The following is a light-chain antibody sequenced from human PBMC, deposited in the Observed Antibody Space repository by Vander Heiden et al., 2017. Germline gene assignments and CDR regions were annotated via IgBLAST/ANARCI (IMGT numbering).Light chain of an antibody. CDR2: DAT. CDR3: QQRSHWLT. Sequence: VFTQSPATLSLSPGERATLSCRASQTIGTYLAWYQQKPGQAPRLLIADATNRATGIPTRFSGSGSETDFTLTINSLETEDFAVYYCQQRSHWLTFGGGTKVEIK. CDR1: QTIGTY. J-gene: IGKJ4*01. V-gene: IGKV3-11*01.